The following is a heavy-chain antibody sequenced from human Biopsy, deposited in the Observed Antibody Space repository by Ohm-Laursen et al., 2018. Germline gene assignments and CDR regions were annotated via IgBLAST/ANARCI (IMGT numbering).Heavy chain of an antibody. CDR1: GYSISSGYY. CDR2: IYHSGST. Sequence: SETLSLTCAVSGYSISSGYYWGWIRQPPGKGLEWIGSIYHSGSTYYNPSLKSRVTISVDTSKNQFSLKLGSVTAADTAGYYCARGQALKSFDYWGQGTLVTVSP. V-gene: IGHV4-38-2*01. CDR3: ARGQALKSFDY. J-gene: IGHJ4*02.